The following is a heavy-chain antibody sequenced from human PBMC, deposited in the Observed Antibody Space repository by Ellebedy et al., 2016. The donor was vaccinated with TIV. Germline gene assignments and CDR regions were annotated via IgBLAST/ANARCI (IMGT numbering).Heavy chain of an antibody. D-gene: IGHD2-15*01. J-gene: IGHJ6*02. CDR1: GYTLTELS. V-gene: IGHV1-24*01. CDR3: ARDGFCNGDYCPPDYHHYGMDV. CDR2: FDPEDSET. Sequence: ASVKVSCXVSGYTLTELSMHWVRQAPGKGLEWMGGFDPEDSETIYAQKFQGRVTMTEDTSTDTAYMELSSLRSEDTAVYYCARDGFCNGDYCPPDYHHYGMDVWGQGTAVTVSS.